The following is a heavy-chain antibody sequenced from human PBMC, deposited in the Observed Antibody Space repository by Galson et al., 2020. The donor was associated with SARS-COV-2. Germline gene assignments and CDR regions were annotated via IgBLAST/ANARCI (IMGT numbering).Heavy chain of an antibody. D-gene: IGHD3-22*01. CDR2: ISSNAEYR. CDR3: AKDSYYYDSSGYPLGDPLEF. J-gene: IGHJ4*02. Sequence: GGSLRLSCEASGFTFDEYAMSWVRQVPGRGLEWVSSISSNAEYRVYADSVKGRFTVSRDNVKNSMYLQMNSLRPDDTARYYCAKDSYYYDSSGYPLGDPLEFWGQGAQVTVSS. V-gene: IGHV3-9*01. CDR1: GFTFDEYA.